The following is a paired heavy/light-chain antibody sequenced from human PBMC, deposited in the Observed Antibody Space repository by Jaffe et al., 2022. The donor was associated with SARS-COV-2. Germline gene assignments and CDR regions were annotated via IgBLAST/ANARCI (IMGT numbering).Heavy chain of an antibody. V-gene: IGHV4-4*07. CDR1: GGSISSYD. CDR2: INNSGSS. J-gene: IGHJ4*02. D-gene: IGHD2-2*02. Sequence: QVQLQESGPGLVKPSETLSLTCSVSGGSISSYDWNWIRQSAGKGLEWIGRINNSGSSNYNPSLKSRVTMSVDTSRNQFSLKLTSVTAADTAIYYCARDGRYCSSFSCYTFDYWGQGSLVTVSS. CDR3: ARDGRYCSSFSCYTFDY.
Light chain of an antibody. CDR1: QPVGGSF. CDR3: QQYITSPTT. Sequence: EIVLTQSPGTLSLSPGERATLSCRASQPVGGSFLAWYQQKPGRAPRLLIYGASSRAPGIPDRFSGSGSGADFTLTINRLEPEDSAVFFCQQYITSPTTFGQGTKLEIK. J-gene: IGKJ2*01. V-gene: IGKV3-20*01. CDR2: GAS.